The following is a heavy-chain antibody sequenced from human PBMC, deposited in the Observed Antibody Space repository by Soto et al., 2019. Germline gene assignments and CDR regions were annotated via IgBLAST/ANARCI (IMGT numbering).Heavy chain of an antibody. CDR3: AKDTSSSPYYMDV. CDR1: GFTFSKFA. D-gene: IGHD2-2*01. V-gene: IGHV3-23*01. Sequence: PGGSLRLSCAASGFTFSKFAMSWVRNAPGKGLERVPEIRGSTGTTYYTDHVKGRFIISRDNSKNTVHLQMNSLRAEDTSVYYCAKDTSSSPYYMDVWGKGTAVTVSS. CDR2: IRGSTGTT. J-gene: IGHJ6*03.